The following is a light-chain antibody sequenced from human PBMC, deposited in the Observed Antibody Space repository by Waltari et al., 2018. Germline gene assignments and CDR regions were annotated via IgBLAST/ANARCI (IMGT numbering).Light chain of an antibody. Sequence: DIQMTQSPSTLSASVGDRVTITCRASQNFKDYLAWYQQKPGKAPKLLISQASSLASGVPSRFSGSGSGTEFSLTVSSLQPDDFATYYCQQYGTYEGTFGQGTKVEIK. J-gene: IGKJ1*01. CDR1: QNFKDY. V-gene: IGKV1-5*03. CDR2: QAS. CDR3: QQYGTYEGT.